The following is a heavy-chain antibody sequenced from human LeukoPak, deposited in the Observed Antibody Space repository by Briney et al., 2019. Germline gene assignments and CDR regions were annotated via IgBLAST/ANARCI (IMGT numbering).Heavy chain of an antibody. CDR3: AYYGSGSYYNYYYYMDV. CDR2: IRYDGSNK. J-gene: IGHJ6*03. Sequence: GGSLRPSCAASGFTFSSYGMHWVRQAPGKGLEWVAFIRYDGSNKYYADSAKGRFTISRDNSKNTLYLQMNSLRAEDTAVYYCAYYGSGSYYNYYYYMDVWGKGTTVTVS. V-gene: IGHV3-30*02. CDR1: GFTFSSYG. D-gene: IGHD3-10*01.